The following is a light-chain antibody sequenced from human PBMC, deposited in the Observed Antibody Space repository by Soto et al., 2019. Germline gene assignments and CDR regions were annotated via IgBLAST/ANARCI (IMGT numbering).Light chain of an antibody. CDR1: QSVSNNY. CDR3: KQYGSSGT. J-gene: IGKJ1*01. CDR2: GAS. Sequence: EIVVTRSRGTLALSPGERANLSCRASQSVSNNYLAWYQQKPGQAPRLLIYGASNRATGIQDRFSGSGSGTEFTLTIRRLEPEDFAVYYCKQYGSSGTFGQGTKVDIK. V-gene: IGKV3-20*01.